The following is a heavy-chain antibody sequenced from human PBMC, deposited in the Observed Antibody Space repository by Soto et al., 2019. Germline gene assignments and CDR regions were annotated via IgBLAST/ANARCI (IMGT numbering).Heavy chain of an antibody. J-gene: IGHJ5*01. CDR2: ISGGGIT. D-gene: IGHD3-10*01. CDR1: GFTFSSYA. V-gene: IGHV3-23*01. Sequence: EVQLLESGGGLVQPGGSLRLSCAASGFTFSSYAMSWVRQASGKGLEWVSVISGGGITHYADSVKGRFTISRDNSKNTVYLQMSTLRAEDTALYYCAKGTYYVGAFDSWGQGTLVTVSS. CDR3: AKGTYYVGAFDS.